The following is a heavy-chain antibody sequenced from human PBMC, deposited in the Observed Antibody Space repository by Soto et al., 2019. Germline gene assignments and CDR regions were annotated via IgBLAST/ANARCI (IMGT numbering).Heavy chain of an antibody. J-gene: IGHJ5*02. D-gene: IGHD2-2*01. CDR2: ISAYNGNT. CDR1: GYTFTSYG. CDR3: ARRPHIVVVPAADNWFDP. V-gene: IGHV1-18*01. Sequence: QVQLVQSGAEVKKPGASVKVSCKASGYTFTSYGISWVRQAPGQGLEWMGWISAYNGNTNYAQKLQGRVTMTTDTSTSTAYVELRSLRSDDTAVYYCARRPHIVVVPAADNWFDPWGQGTLVTVSS.